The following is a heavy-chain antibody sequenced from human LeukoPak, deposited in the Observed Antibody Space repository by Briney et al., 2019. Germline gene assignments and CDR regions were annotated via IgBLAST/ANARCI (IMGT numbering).Heavy chain of an antibody. CDR2: ISGSGGST. CDR1: GFTFSSYA. D-gene: IGHD2-21*02. Sequence: GGSLRLSCAASGFTFSSYAMSWARQAPGKGLEWVSAISGSGGSTYYADSVKGRFTISRDNSKNTLYLQMNSLRAEDTAVYYCAKDRSPRWPSLLVGFDYWGQGTLVTVSS. V-gene: IGHV3-23*01. J-gene: IGHJ4*02. CDR3: AKDRSPRWPSLLVGFDY.